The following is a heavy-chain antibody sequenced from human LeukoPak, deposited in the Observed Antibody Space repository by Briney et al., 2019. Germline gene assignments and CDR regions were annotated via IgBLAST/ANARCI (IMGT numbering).Heavy chain of an antibody. D-gene: IGHD4-11*01. J-gene: IGHJ4*02. V-gene: IGHV1-69*04. CDR1: GGTFSSYA. Sequence: ASVKVSCKASGGTFSSYAISWVRQAPGQGLEWMGRIIPILGIANYAQKFQGRVMITADKSTSTAYMELNSLRSEDTAVYYCASTTDYSNYGGGFYYFDYWGQGTLVTVSS. CDR2: IIPILGIA. CDR3: ASTTDYSNYGGGFYYFDY.